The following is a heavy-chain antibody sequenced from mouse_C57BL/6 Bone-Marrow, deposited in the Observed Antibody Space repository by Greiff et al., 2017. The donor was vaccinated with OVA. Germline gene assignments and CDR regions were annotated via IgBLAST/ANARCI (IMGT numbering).Heavy chain of an antibody. Sequence: QVQLQQSGPELVKPGASVKISCKASGYAFSSSWMNWVKQRPGKGLEWIGRIYPGDGDTNYNGKFKGKATLTADKSSSTAYMQLSSLTSEDSAVYFCASGGGWDYFDHWGQGTTLTVSS. D-gene: IGHD3-3*01. J-gene: IGHJ2*01. CDR2: IYPGDGDT. CDR3: ASGGGWDYFDH. V-gene: IGHV1-82*01. CDR1: GYAFSSSW.